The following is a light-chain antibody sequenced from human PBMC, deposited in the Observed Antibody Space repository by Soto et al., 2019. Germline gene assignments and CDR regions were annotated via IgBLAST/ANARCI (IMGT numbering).Light chain of an antibody. V-gene: IGKV3-20*01. CDR1: QSISNNY. J-gene: IGKJ2*01. Sequence: EIVLTQSPGTLSLSPGERATLSCRASQSISNNYLAWYHQKPGQAPRLLIYDASTRATGIPDRFSGSGSGTDFTLTIGRLEPEDFAVFDCQQYCSTPYTFGQGTKLENK. CDR2: DAS. CDR3: QQYCSTPYT.